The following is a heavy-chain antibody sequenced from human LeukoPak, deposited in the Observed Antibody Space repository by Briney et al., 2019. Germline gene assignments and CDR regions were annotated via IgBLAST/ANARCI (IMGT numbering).Heavy chain of an antibody. CDR1: GYTFTSYG. CDR3: ARDGYGSGKGYFDY. J-gene: IGHJ4*02. D-gene: IGHD3-10*01. V-gene: IGHV1-18*01. Sequence: ASVKVSCKASGYTFTSYGISWVRQAPGQGLGWRGWISAYDGNTNSVQKLQGRVTMTTDISTSTAYMELRSLRSDDTGVYYCARDGYGSGKGYFDYWGQGTLVTVSS. CDR2: ISAYDGNT.